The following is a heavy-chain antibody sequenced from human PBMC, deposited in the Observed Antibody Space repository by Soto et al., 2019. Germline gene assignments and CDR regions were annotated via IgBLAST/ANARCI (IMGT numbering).Heavy chain of an antibody. D-gene: IGHD3-10*01. J-gene: IGHJ4*02. CDR1: GFTFSSYA. V-gene: IGHV3-23*01. CDR3: AKCPDTYYYGSGSPSGDY. CDR2: ISVSGGST. Sequence: EVQLLESGGGLVQPGGSLRLSCAASGFTFSSYAMSWVRQAPGKGLEWVSAISVSGGSTYYADSVKGRFTISRDNSQNTLYLQMNSLRAEDTAVYYCAKCPDTYYYGSGSPSGDYWGQGTLVTVSS.